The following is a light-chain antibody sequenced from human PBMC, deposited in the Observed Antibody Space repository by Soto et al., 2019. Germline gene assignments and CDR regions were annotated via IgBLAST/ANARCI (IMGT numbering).Light chain of an antibody. CDR2: EVS. CDR1: SSDVGGYNY. V-gene: IGLV2-14*01. J-gene: IGLJ2*01. Sequence: QSALTQPASVSGSPGQSITISCTGTSSDVGGYNYVSLYQQHPGIAPKLMISEVSNRPSGVSNRFSGSKSGNTASLTISGLQAEDEADYYCSSYTSSSTLVFGGGTKLTVL. CDR3: SSYTSSSTLV.